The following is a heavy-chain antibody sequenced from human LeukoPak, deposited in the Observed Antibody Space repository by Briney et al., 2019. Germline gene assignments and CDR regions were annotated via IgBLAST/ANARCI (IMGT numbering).Heavy chain of an antibody. V-gene: IGHV1-18*04. CDR3: ARDLGTDQQLIFFDY. CDR2: ISAYNGNT. D-gene: IGHD6-13*01. J-gene: IGHJ4*02. Sequence: ASVKVSCKASGYTFTSFGISWVRQAPGQGLEWMGWISAYNGNTNYAQKLQGRVTMTTDTSTSTAYMELRSLRSDDTAMYYCARDLGTDQQLIFFDYWGQGTLVTVSS. CDR1: GYTFTSFG.